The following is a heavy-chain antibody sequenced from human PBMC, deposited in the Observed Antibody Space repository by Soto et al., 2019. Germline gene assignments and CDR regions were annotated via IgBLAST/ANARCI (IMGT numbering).Heavy chain of an antibody. J-gene: IGHJ3*02. V-gene: IGHV4-30-4*01. CDR2: IYYSGST. CDR1: GGSISSGDYY. D-gene: IGHD3-22*01. CDR3: ASAYDSSGYQAFDI. Sequence: PSETLSLTCTVSGGSISSGDYYWSWIRQPPGKGLEWIGYIYYSGSTYYNPSLKSRVTISVDTSKNQFSLKLSSVTAADTAVYYCASAYDSSGYQAFDIWGQGTMVTVS.